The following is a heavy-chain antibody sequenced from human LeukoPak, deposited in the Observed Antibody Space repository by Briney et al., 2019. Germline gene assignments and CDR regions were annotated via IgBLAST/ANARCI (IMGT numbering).Heavy chain of an antibody. Sequence: GGSPRLSCATSGFPFSSYAMTWVRQAPGKGLEWVSGISGSGGNTYYANSVKGRFTISRDKSRNTVYLQMNSLRVEDTAVYYCVKENGLGPNYFDYWGQGTLVTVSS. CDR3: VKENGLGPNYFDY. D-gene: IGHD2-8*01. CDR1: GFPFSSYA. CDR2: ISGSGGNT. V-gene: IGHV3-23*01. J-gene: IGHJ4*02.